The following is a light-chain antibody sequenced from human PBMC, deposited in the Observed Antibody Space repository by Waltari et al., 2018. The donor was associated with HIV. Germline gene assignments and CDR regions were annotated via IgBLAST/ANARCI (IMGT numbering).Light chain of an antibody. CDR1: QNICTY. CDR2: GAS. J-gene: IGKJ1*01. V-gene: IGKV1-39*01. Sequence: DIQMTQSPSSLSTSVGDRVTITCRASQNICTYLNWYQQKGGKAPKLLIYGASSLQSGVPSRVRGSGSGTDFTLTITSLQPEDFATYFCQQSSTVPPTSVEGTKVDVK. CDR3: QQSSTVPPT.